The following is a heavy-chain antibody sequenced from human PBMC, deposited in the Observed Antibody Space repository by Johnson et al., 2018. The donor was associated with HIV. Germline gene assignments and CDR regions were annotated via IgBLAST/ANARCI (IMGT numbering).Heavy chain of an antibody. Sequence: QVQLVESGGGVVQPGGSLRLSCAASGFTFNTYGMDWVRQAPGKGLEWVAFIRYDGNSKYYIDSVKGRFTVSRDNSKNTLYLQMNSLRAEDTAVYYCAKDQWSSSWTNDAVDFWGQGTMVTVSS. CDR1: GFTFNTYG. J-gene: IGHJ3*01. V-gene: IGHV3-30*02. CDR2: IRYDGNSK. CDR3: AKDQWSSSWTNDAVDF. D-gene: IGHD6-13*01.